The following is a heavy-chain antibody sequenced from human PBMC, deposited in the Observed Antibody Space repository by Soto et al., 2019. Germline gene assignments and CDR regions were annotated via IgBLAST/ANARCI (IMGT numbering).Heavy chain of an antibody. CDR2: IIPIFGTA. D-gene: IGHD3-22*01. CDR1: GGTFSSYA. J-gene: IGHJ4*02. V-gene: IGHV1-69*13. Sequence: SVKVSCKASGGTFSSYAISWVRQAPGQGLEWMGGIIPIFGTANYAQKFQGRVTITADESTSTAYMELSSLRSEDTAVYYCARDSSGYYYVPDYWGQGTLVPVSS. CDR3: ARDSSGYYYVPDY.